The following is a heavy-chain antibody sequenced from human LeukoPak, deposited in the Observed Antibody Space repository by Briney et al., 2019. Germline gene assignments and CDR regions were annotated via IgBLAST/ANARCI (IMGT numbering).Heavy chain of an antibody. V-gene: IGHV3-21*01. Sequence: NPGGSLRLSCVASGFVFTTYSMNWVRQAPGKGLEWVSSISSSSSYIYYADSVKGRFTISRDNAKNSLYLQMNSLRAEDTAVYYCARDLRTQLWISDHNFDYWGQGTLVTVSS. CDR2: ISSSSSYI. J-gene: IGHJ4*02. CDR3: ARDLRTQLWISDHNFDY. CDR1: GFVFTTYS. D-gene: IGHD5-18*01.